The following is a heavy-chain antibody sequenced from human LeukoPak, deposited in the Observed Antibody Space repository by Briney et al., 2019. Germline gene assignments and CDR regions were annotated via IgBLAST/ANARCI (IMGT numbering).Heavy chain of an antibody. Sequence: NPSESLSLTCTASGGSISTYYWSWIRQPPGKGLEWIGHVYYSGSTNYYPSLKSRVTISVDTSNNQLSLKVNSVNAADTAVYYCARATYCGDIDYWGQGTLVTVSS. CDR3: ARATYCGDIDY. CDR1: GGSISTYY. CDR2: VYYSGST. D-gene: IGHD4-17*01. V-gene: IGHV4-59*01. J-gene: IGHJ4*02.